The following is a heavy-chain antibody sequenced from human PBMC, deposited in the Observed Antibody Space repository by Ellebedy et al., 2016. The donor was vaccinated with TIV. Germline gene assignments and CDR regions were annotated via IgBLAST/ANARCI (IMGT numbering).Heavy chain of an antibody. CDR2: ISYDGTNK. CDR1: GFTFSSYS. CDR3: AKPSGGSFEY. D-gene: IGHD3-16*01. J-gene: IGHJ4*02. Sequence: GESLKISXAASGFTFSSYSMHWVRQAPGKGLEWVAVISYDGTNKYYADSVKGRFTISRDNSKNTLYLQMNSLRPEDTAVYCCAKPSGGSFEYWGQGTLVTVSS. V-gene: IGHV3-30*18.